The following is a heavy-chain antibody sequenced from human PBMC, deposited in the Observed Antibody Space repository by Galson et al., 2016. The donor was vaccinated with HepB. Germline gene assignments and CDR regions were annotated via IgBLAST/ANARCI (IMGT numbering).Heavy chain of an antibody. CDR3: AKAVGGSSVSLPDY. D-gene: IGHD1-26*01. J-gene: IGHJ4*02. CDR1: GFVFSTYL. Sequence: SLRLSCAASGFVFSTYLMTWVRQAPGRGLEWVANIKHDGGEKYYVESVKGRFLISRDNAQDSLYLQMNSLRDEDTAMYYCAKAVGGSSVSLPDYWGQGALVTVSS. CDR2: IKHDGGEK. V-gene: IGHV3-7*03.